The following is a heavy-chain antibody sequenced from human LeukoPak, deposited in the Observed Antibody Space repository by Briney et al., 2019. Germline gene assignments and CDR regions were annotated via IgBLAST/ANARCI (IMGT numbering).Heavy chain of an antibody. D-gene: IGHD2/OR15-2a*01. Sequence: GGSLRLSCAGSGFTFSRNTMSWVRQAPGRGLEWVSAISNTGGRTDYADSVKGRFTISRDNSKSTLYLQMDSLRAEDMAVYYCARDEDTSALSEYWGQGTLVTVSS. J-gene: IGHJ4*02. CDR2: ISNTGGRT. CDR3: ARDEDTSALSEY. V-gene: IGHV3-23*01. CDR1: GFTFSRNT.